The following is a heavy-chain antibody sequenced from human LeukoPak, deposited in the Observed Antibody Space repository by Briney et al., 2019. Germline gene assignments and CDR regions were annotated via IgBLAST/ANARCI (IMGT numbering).Heavy chain of an antibody. Sequence: ASVTLSCKESRDTFTNYYKHWVRQGPGPGLESMARITPSGGSTTYAQKFQGRVTMTRDTSTSTVYMERSSLRSEDAAFYYCARLFDRSKDWGQGTLVTVSS. D-gene: IGHD3-22*01. CDR2: ITPSGGST. V-gene: IGHV1-46*01. J-gene: IGHJ4*02. CDR1: RDTFTNYY. CDR3: ARLFDRSKD.